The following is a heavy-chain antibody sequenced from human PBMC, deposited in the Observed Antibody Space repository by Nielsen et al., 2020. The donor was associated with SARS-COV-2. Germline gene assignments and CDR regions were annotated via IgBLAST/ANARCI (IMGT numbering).Heavy chain of an antibody. J-gene: IGHJ4*02. CDR1: GFTFSSYW. CDR2: IKQDGSEK. Sequence: ETLSLTCAASGFTFSSYWMSWVRQAPGKGLEWVANIKQDGSEKYYVDSVKGRFTISRDNAKNSLYLQMNSLRAEDTAVYYCARDQIGSPMVRGVIYYWGQGTLVTVSS. CDR3: ARDQIGSPMVRGVIYY. D-gene: IGHD3-10*01. V-gene: IGHV3-7*05.